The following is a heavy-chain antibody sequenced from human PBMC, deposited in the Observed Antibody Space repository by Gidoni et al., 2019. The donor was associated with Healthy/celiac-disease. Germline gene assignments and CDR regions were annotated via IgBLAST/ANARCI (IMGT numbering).Heavy chain of an antibody. V-gene: IGHV5-51*01. CDR3: ARHSFEVGATTGPFDY. CDR1: GYSFTSYW. D-gene: IGHD1-26*01. CDR2: IYPGDSDT. Sequence: EVQLVQSGAEVKKPGESLKISCKGSGYSFTSYWIGWVRQMPGKGLEWMGIIYPGDSDTRYSPSFQGQVTISADKSISTAYLQWSSLKASDTAMYYCARHSFEVGATTGPFDYWGQGTLVTVSS. J-gene: IGHJ4*02.